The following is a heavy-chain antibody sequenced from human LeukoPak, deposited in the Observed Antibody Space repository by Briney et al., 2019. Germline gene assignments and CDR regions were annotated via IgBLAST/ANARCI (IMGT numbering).Heavy chain of an antibody. D-gene: IGHD1-26*01. Sequence: GGTLRLSCAASGFTFSTYNLNWVRQAPGKGLEWVSYINSSSSTIYYAASVKGRFTISKNNAKNLLSLQMYGMSADNPAFYCCARDVIEWEVKKFDYWGQGTLVTVSS. V-gene: IGHV3-48*01. CDR2: INSSSSTI. J-gene: IGHJ4*02. CDR1: GFTFSTYN. CDR3: ARDVIEWEVKKFDY.